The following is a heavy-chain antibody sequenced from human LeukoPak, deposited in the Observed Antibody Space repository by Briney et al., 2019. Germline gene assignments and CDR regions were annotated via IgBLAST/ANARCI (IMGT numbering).Heavy chain of an antibody. CDR3: ARETIAARTGGLLDY. V-gene: IGHV1-18*01. CDR1: GYTFTSYG. J-gene: IGHJ4*02. D-gene: IGHD6-6*01. Sequence: ASVKVSCKASGYTFTSYGISWVRQAPGQGLEWMGWISAYNGNTNYAQKLQGRVTMTTDTSTSTAYMELRSLRSDDTAVYYCARETIAARTGGLLDYWGQGTLVTVSS. CDR2: ISAYNGNT.